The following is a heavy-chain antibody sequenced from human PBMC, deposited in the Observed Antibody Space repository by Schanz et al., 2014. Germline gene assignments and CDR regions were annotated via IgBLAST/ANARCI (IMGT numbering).Heavy chain of an antibody. CDR1: GFAFSVYG. V-gene: IGHV3-33*01. J-gene: IGHJ4*02. D-gene: IGHD6-13*01. CDR2: IWSDGSTK. CDR3: AREQIMAAAGLVDY. Sequence: QVQMVESGGGVVQPGRSLRLSCAASGFAFSVYGMHWVRQAPGKGPEWVAVIWSDGSTKYYADSVKGRFTISRDNSKNTLYLQMNSLRAEDTAVYYCAREQIMAAAGLVDYWGQGTLVTVSS.